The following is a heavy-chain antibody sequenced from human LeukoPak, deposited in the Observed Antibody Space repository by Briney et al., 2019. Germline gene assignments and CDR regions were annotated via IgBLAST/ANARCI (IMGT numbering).Heavy chain of an antibody. CDR3: ARAMHITMVRGVIINPSYYFDY. CDR2: IYTSGST. D-gene: IGHD3-10*01. Sequence: SETLSLTSTVSGGSISSYYWSWIRQPAGKGLEWIGRIYTSGSTNYNPSLKSRVTMSVDTSKNQFSLKLSSVTAADTAVYYCARAMHITMVRGVIINPSYYFDYWGQGTLVTVSS. CDR1: GGSISSYY. V-gene: IGHV4-4*07. J-gene: IGHJ4*02.